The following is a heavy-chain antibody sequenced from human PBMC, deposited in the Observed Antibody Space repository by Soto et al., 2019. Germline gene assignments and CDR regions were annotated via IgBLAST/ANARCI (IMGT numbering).Heavy chain of an antibody. CDR2: ISGSGGST. V-gene: IGHV3-23*01. CDR3: AKDRSPGGMSLSPFDY. Sequence: PGGSLRLSCAASGLTFSSYAMSWVRQAPGKGLEWVSTISGSGGSTYYADSVKGRFTISRDNSKNTLYLQMNSLRAEDTALYYCAKDRSPGGMSLSPFDYWGQGALVTVSS. J-gene: IGHJ4*02. CDR1: GLTFSSYA. D-gene: IGHD2-2*01.